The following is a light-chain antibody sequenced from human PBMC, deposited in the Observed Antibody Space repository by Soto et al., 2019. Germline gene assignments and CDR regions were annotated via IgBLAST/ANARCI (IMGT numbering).Light chain of an antibody. J-gene: IGLJ2*01. Sequence: QSVLTQPASVSGSPGQSITISCTGTSSDIGGYNYVSWYQQHPGKAPKLMIYDVSARPSGVSNRFSGSKSGNTASLTISGLQAEDEADYYCSSCIGSSTLVVFGGGTQLTV. CDR2: DVS. CDR1: SSDIGGYNY. V-gene: IGLV2-14*01. CDR3: SSCIGSSTLVV.